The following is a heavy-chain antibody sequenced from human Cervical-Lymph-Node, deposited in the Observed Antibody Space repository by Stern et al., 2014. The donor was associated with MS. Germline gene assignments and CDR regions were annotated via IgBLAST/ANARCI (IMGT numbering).Heavy chain of an antibody. Sequence: VQLVESGPGLVKPSQTLSLTCTVSGASISRGNYYWSWIRQPAGKGLEWIGRMFTGGSTNYDPSLKSRVTISVDTSRNQFSLKLTSVTAADTAVYYCAVGYTYGSYGMDVWGQGTTVTVSS. D-gene: IGHD5-18*01. CDR3: AVGYTYGSYGMDV. V-gene: IGHV4-61*02. J-gene: IGHJ6*02. CDR2: MFTGGST. CDR1: GASISRGNYY.